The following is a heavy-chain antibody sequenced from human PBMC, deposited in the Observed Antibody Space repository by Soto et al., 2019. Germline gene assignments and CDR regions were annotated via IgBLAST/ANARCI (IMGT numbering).Heavy chain of an antibody. D-gene: IGHD3-3*01. CDR2: IKQDGSEK. J-gene: IGHJ6*02. V-gene: IGHV3-7*01. CDR1: GFTFSSYW. CDR3: ARGHYDFWSGYYTERGYYYYYYGMDV. Sequence: PGGSLRLSCAASGFTFSSYWMSWVRQAPGKGLEWVANIKQDGSEKYYVDSVKGRFTISRDNAKNSLYLQMNSLRAEDTAVYYCARGHYDFWSGYYTERGYYYYYYGMDVWGQGTTVTVSS.